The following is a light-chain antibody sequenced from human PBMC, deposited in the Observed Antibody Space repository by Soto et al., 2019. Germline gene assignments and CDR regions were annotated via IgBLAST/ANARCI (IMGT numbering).Light chain of an antibody. CDR3: QQYGSSGT. CDR2: DTS. Sequence: DIVLTQSPATLSLSPGKRATLSCRASQSASHFLAWYKQKPGQAPRLLIYDTSNRATGIPDRFSGSGSGTDFTLTISRLEPEDFAVDYCQQYGSSGTFGQGTKVDIK. V-gene: IGKV3-20*01. J-gene: IGKJ1*01. CDR1: QSASHF.